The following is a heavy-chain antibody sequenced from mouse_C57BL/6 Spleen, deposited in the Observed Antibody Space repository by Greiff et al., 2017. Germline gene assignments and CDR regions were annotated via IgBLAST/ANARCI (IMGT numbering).Heavy chain of an antibody. D-gene: IGHD2-4*01. CDR3: ARWGLRRTYAMDY. Sequence: EVKLQESGPGLVKPSQSLSLTCSVTGYSITSGYYWNWIRQFPGNKLEWMSYISYDGSNNYNPSLKNRISITRDTSKNQFFLKLNSVTTEDTATYYCARWGLRRTYAMDYWGQGTSVTVSS. J-gene: IGHJ4*01. V-gene: IGHV3-6*01. CDR2: ISYDGSN. CDR1: GYSITSGYY.